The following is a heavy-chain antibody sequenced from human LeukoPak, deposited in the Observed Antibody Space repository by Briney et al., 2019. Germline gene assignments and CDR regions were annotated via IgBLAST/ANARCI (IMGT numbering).Heavy chain of an antibody. CDR2: THHSGAT. CDR3: TREVWGSTFPDY. V-gene: IGHV4-38-2*02. D-gene: IGHD7-27*01. CDR1: GYSISSGYF. J-gene: IGHJ4*02. Sequence: SETLSLTCSVSGYSISSGYFWGWLRQPPGKGPEWIATTHHSGATYYNPSLKSRVTLSVDTSKNQVSLKMTSVTAADTAVYYCTREVWGSTFPDYWGQGTLVTVSS.